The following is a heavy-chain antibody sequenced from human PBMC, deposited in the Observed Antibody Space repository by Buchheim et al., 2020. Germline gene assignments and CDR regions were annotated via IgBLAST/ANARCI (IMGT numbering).Heavy chain of an antibody. Sequence: QVQLQESGPGLVKPSETLSLTCTVSGGSISSYYWSWIRQPPGKGLEWIGYIYYSGSTNYNPSLKSRVTISVETSKNKFSLKLSSVTAADTAVYYCAREAVYYDSSGYQSGTFDYWGQGTL. CDR2: IYYSGST. J-gene: IGHJ4*02. CDR1: GGSISSYY. CDR3: AREAVYYDSSGYQSGTFDY. V-gene: IGHV4-59*01. D-gene: IGHD3-22*01.